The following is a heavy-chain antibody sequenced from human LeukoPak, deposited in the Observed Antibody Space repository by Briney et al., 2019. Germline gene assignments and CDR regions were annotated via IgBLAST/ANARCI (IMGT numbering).Heavy chain of an antibody. CDR1: GLTVSTTY. Sequence: GGSLRLSCATSGLTVSTTYMSWVRQAPGKGLEWVSGIYSDGSTHYADSVKGRFTISRASSKNTVYLQMNSLGVEDTAVYYCAKGPVSAIVGATTLDYWGQGTLVTVSS. V-gene: IGHV3-66*01. CDR3: AKGPVSAIVGATTLDY. CDR2: IYSDGST. J-gene: IGHJ4*02. D-gene: IGHD1-26*01.